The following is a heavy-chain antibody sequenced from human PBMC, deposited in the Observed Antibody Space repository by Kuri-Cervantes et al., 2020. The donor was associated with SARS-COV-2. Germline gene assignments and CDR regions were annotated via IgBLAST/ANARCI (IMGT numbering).Heavy chain of an antibody. CDR2: IYYSGST. CDR3: ARHSTQYNYYYMDV. Sequence: GSLRLSCTVSGGSISSGSYYWSWIRQPPGKGLEWIGYIYYSGSTNYNPSLKSRVTISVDTSKNQFSLKLSSVTAADTAVYYCARHSTQYNYYYMDVWGKGNMVTVSS. CDR1: GGSISSGSYY. J-gene: IGHJ6*03. V-gene: IGHV4-61*01. D-gene: IGHD4-11*01.